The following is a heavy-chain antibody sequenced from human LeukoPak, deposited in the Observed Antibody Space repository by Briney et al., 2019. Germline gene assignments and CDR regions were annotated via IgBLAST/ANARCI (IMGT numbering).Heavy chain of an antibody. V-gene: IGHV4-59*01. Sequence: PSETLSLTCTVSGGSISGYYWNWIRQPPGKGLEWIGNIYDRGSTKYNPSLKSRVTISVDTSKNQFSLRLSSVTAADTAVYYCARGRTFDNWGQGTLVTVSS. CDR1: GGSISGYY. CDR2: IYDRGST. CDR3: ARGRTFDN. J-gene: IGHJ4*02.